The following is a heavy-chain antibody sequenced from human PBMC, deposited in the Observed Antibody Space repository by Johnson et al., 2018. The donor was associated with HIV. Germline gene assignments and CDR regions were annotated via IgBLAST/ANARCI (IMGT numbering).Heavy chain of an antibody. D-gene: IGHD6-13*01. J-gene: IGHJ3*02. CDR3: ARGKGAAAGLDAFDI. CDR1: GFTFSDYY. CDR2: ISSSGSNI. V-gene: IGHV3-11*01. Sequence: QMMLVESGGGLVKPGGSLRLSCAPSGFTFSDYYMSWMRQAPGQGLEWVSYISSSGSNIYKADSVKGRFTISRDNDKKSLYLHVNSLRAEDTAFYYCARGKGAAAGLDAFDIWGRGTMVSVSS.